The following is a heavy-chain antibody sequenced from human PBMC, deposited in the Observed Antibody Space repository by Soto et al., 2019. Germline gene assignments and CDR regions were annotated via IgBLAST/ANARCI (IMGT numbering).Heavy chain of an antibody. V-gene: IGHV4-4*02. D-gene: IGHD2-21*01. CDR2: SFHTGSA. CDR1: RGSITSNW. J-gene: IGHJ4*02. CDR3: ARHIAVSGTRGFDR. Sequence: QVHLQESGPGLMKPSGTLSLICAVSRGSITSNWWTWVRQTPGKGLVWIAESFHTGSAHYNPSLMGRLTISMDKSRNHLSLNLNPVTAAGTAVYYCARHIAVSGTRGFDRWGQGTLVTVSS.